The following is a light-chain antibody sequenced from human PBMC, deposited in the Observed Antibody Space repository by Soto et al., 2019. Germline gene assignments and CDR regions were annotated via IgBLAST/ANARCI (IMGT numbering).Light chain of an antibody. CDR1: SGHSSYA. Sequence: QLVLTQSPSASASLGASVKLTCTLSSGHSSYAIAWHQQQPEKGPRYLMKLDSDGSHTKGDAIPDRLSGSSSGAERYLTISSLQSEDEADYDCQTWGTGIHVVFGGGTKLTVL. J-gene: IGLJ2*01. CDR3: QTWGTGIHVV. V-gene: IGLV4-69*01. CDR2: LDSDGSH.